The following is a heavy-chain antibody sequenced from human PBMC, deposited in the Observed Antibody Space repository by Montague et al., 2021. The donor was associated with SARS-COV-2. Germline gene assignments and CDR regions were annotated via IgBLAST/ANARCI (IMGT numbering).Heavy chain of an antibody. CDR1: GGSINSDDYY. V-gene: IGHV4-31*03. CDR2: IYYSGTT. Sequence: TLSLTCTVSGGSINSDDYYWSWIRHHPGKGLKWIGYIYYSGTTYYNPSLQSRVTISVDTSKNQFSLKLSSVTAADTALYYCARDDYYYGSGGYPHDFDYWGQGTLVTVSS. J-gene: IGHJ4*02. CDR3: ARDDYYYGSGGYPHDFDY. D-gene: IGHD3-10*01.